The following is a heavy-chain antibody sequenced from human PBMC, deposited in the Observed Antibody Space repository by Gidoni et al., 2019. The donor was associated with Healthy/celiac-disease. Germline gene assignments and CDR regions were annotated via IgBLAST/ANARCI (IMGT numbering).Heavy chain of an antibody. Sequence: EVQLVESGGGLVQPGRSLRLSCAASGFTFDDYAMHWVRQAPGKGLEWVSGISWNSGSIGYADSVKGRFTISRDNAKNSLYLQMNSLRAEDTALYYCAKDKSYGDYEVFDYWGQGTLVTVSS. D-gene: IGHD4-17*01. CDR2: ISWNSGSI. V-gene: IGHV3-9*01. CDR3: AKDKSYGDYEVFDY. J-gene: IGHJ4*02. CDR1: GFTFDDYA.